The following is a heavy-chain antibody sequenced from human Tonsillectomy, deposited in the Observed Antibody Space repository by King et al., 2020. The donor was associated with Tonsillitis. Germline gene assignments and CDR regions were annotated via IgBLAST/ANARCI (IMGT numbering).Heavy chain of an antibody. CDR3: ARGVVVAAADAFDI. V-gene: IGHV4-30-2*01. CDR1: GGSISSGGYS. J-gene: IGHJ3*02. CDR2: IYHSGST. Sequence: LQLQESGSGLVKPSQTLSLTCAVSGGSISSGGYSWSWIRQPPGKGLEWIGYIYHSGSTYYNPSLKSRVTISVDRSKNQFSLKLSSVTAADTAVYYCARGVVVAAADAFDIWGHGTMVTVSS. D-gene: IGHD2-15*01.